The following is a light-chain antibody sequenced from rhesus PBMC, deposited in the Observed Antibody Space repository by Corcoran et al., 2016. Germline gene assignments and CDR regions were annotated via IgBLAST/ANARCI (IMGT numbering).Light chain of an antibody. V-gene: IGLV7-76*01. CDR2: NTN. CDR1: TGAVTSGNY. J-gene: IGLJ1*01. CDR3: LLYYSGAYI. Sequence: QAVVTQEPSLTVSPGGTVTLTCGSSTGAVTSGNYPHWFQQKPGQAPRGLIYNTNSTHSWTPARFSGSLAGGKAALTLSGAQPEDEAEYYCLLYYSGAYIFGAGTRLTVL.